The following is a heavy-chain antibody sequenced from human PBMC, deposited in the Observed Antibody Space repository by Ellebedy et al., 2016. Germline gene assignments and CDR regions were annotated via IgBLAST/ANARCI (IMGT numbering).Heavy chain of an antibody. D-gene: IGHD2-2*01. CDR1: GGTFSSYA. Sequence: ASVKVSCKASGGTFSSYAISWVRQAPGQGLEWMGGIIPIFGTANYAQKFQGRVTITADESTSTAYMELSSLRSEDTAVYYCARDFGYCSSTSCYPQHWGQGTLVTVSS. CDR3: ARDFGYCSSTSCYPQH. V-gene: IGHV1-69*13. J-gene: IGHJ1*01. CDR2: IIPIFGTA.